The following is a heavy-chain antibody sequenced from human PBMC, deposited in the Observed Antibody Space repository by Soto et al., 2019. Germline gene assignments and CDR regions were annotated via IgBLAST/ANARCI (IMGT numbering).Heavy chain of an antibody. CDR2: IYYSGST. CDR1: GGSISSYY. D-gene: IGHD6-13*01. CDR3: AQAYSSSWYTPFDY. J-gene: IGHJ4*02. V-gene: IGHV4-59*01. Sequence: SETLSLTCTVSGGSISSYYWSWIRQPPGKGLEWIGYIYYSGSTNYNPSLKSRVTISVDTSKNQFSLKLSSVTAADTAVYYCAQAYSSSWYTPFDYWGQGTLVTVS.